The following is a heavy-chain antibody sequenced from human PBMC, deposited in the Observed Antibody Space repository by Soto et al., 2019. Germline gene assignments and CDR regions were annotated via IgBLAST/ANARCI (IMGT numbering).Heavy chain of an antibody. Sequence: QVQLVQSGAEVKKPGASVKVSCEASGYTFTSYYMHWVRQAPGQGLEWRGIINPSGGSTSYTQKLQGRVTMTRKTSTITVYMELSSLLSEDTAVYYCARDRHVGYEDRSGYKRPNAFDIWGQGTMVTVS. D-gene: IGHD3-22*01. CDR2: INPSGGST. CDR3: ARDRHVGYEDRSGYKRPNAFDI. V-gene: IGHV1-46*01. CDR1: GYTFTSYY. J-gene: IGHJ3*02.